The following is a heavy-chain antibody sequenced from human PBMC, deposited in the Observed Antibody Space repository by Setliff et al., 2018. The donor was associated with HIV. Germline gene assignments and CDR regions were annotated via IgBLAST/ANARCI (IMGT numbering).Heavy chain of an antibody. D-gene: IGHD7-27*01. CDR3: VRNWGAPNQFDP. V-gene: IGHV5-10-1*01. CDR1: GYSFTSYW. J-gene: IGHJ5*02. CDR2: IDPSNSNT. Sequence: PGESLKISCKGSGYSFTSYWISWVRQMPGKGLEWMGRIDPSNSNTNYSPSFQGHVTISADKSISTAYLQWSSLKASDTAMYFCVRNWGAPNQFDPWGQGTLVTVSS.